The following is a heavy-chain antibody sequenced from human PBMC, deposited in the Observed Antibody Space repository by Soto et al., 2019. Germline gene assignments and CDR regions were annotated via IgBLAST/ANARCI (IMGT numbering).Heavy chain of an antibody. CDR3: SRGLCGGSSY. V-gene: IGHV1-18*01. CDR1: GYTFTSYG. J-gene: IGHJ4*02. Sequence: QVQLVQSGAEVKKPGASVKVSCKASGYTFTSYGISWVRQAPGQGLEWMGWISDYNCNTNYAQKRQGRVTMTTDTAACTADMELRSLGSDETAVDYCSRGLCGGSSYWGKGPRVTVPS. D-gene: IGHD2-21*01. CDR2: ISDYNCNT.